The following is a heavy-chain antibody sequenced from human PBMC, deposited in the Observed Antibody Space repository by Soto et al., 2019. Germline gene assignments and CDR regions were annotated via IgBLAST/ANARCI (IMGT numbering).Heavy chain of an antibody. J-gene: IGHJ6*02. CDR3: ARELRIGSLEWLLYGMDV. Sequence: ASVKVSCKASGYTFTSYYMHWVRQAPGQGLEWMGIINPSGGSTSYAQKFQGRVTMTRDTSTSTVYMELSSLRSEDTAVYYCARELRIGSLEWLLYGMDVWGQGTTGTVSS. D-gene: IGHD3-3*01. CDR1: GYTFTSYY. CDR2: INPSGGST. V-gene: IGHV1-46*01.